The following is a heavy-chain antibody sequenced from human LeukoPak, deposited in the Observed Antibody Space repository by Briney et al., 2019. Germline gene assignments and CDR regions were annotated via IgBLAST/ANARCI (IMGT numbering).Heavy chain of an antibody. V-gene: IGHV3-48*03. CDR2: IGTSGNT. CDR3: AREGSAPSGWCYFDY. Sequence: GGSLRLSCAASGFTFSTYEMNWVRQAPGKGLEWISHIGTSGNTNYADSVKGRFTIPRDNAKNSLYLQMNSLRAEDTAVYYCAREGSAPSGWCYFDYWGQGTLVTVSS. D-gene: IGHD6-19*01. J-gene: IGHJ4*02. CDR1: GFTFSTYE.